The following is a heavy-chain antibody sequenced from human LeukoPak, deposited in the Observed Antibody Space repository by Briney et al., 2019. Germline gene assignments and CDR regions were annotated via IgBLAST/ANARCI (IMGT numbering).Heavy chain of an antibody. J-gene: IGHJ5*02. CDR1: GGSISTSAYY. CDR3: AKHIPWFDP. V-gene: IGHV4-39*01. Sequence: SETLSLTCIVSGGSISTSAYYWGWIRQPPGEGLQWIGSIYYSGNTYYNSSLKSRVTISVDTSTSQFSLRLTSATATDTAIYYCAKHIPWFDPWGQGILVTVSS. CDR2: IYYSGNT.